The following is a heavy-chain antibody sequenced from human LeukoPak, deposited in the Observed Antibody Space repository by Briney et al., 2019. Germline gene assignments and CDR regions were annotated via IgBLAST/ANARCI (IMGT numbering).Heavy chain of an antibody. J-gene: IGHJ5*02. Sequence: SETLSLTCTVSGGSISSYYWSWIRQPPGKGLEWIGYIYYSGSTNYNPPLKSRVTISVDTSKNQFSLKLSSVTAADTAVYYCARAHVQWLVPRWFDPWGQGTLVTVSS. V-gene: IGHV4-59*01. CDR3: ARAHVQWLVPRWFDP. D-gene: IGHD6-19*01. CDR1: GGSISSYY. CDR2: IYYSGST.